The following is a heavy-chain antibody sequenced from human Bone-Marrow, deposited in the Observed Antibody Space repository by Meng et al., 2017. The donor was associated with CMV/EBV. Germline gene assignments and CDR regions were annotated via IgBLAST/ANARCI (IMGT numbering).Heavy chain of an antibody. Sequence: ASVKVSCKASRYTFTGYYMHWVRQAPGQGLEWMGWINPNSGGTNYAQKFQGRVTMTRDTSISTAYMELSRLRSDDTAVYYCARDDYCSSTSCYPKKNYYYYYGMDVWGQGTTVTVSS. CDR3: ARDDYCSSTSCYPKKNYYYYYGMDV. CDR2: INPNSGGT. D-gene: IGHD2-2*01. J-gene: IGHJ6*02. V-gene: IGHV1-2*02. CDR1: RYTFTGYY.